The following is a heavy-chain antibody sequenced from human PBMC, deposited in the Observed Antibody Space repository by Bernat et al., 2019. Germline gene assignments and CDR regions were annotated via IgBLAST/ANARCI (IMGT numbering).Heavy chain of an antibody. J-gene: IGHJ5*02. CDR1: GFTFSSYA. CDR3: AREAGSSSWFDP. D-gene: IGHD6-6*01. CDR2: ISYDGSNK. V-gene: IGHV3-30-3*01. Sequence: QVQLVESGGGVVQPGRSLRLSCAASGFTFSSYAMHWVRQAPGKGLEWVAVISYDGSNKYYADSVKGGFTSSRDNSKNTLYLQMNSLRAEDTAVYYCAREAGSSSWFDPWGQGTLVTVSS.